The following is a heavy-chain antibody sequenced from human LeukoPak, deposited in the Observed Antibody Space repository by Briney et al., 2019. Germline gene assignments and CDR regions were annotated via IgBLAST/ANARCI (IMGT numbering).Heavy chain of an antibody. CDR3: ARIPAANGRFWFDP. D-gene: IGHD2-2*01. CDR2: IKPTGTET. Sequence: GSLRLSCAASGFTFSTYWMTWVRQAPGKGLEWVANIKPTGTETYYVDPVKGRFTISRDNAKNLLYLQMNSLRGEDTAVYYCARIPAANGRFWFDPWGQGTRVTVSS. V-gene: IGHV3-7*01. CDR1: GFTFSTYW. J-gene: IGHJ5*02.